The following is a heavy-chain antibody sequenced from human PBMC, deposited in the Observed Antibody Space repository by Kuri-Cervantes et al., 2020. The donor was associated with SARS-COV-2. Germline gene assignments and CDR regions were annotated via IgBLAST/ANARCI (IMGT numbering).Heavy chain of an antibody. V-gene: IGHV1-2*04. CDR1: GYTFTGYY. D-gene: IGHD3-22*01. Sequence: ASVKVSCKASGYTFTGYYMHWVRQAPGQGLEWMGWINPNSGGTNYAQKFQGWVTMTRDTSISTAYMELSRLRSDDTAVYYCARIGPYYYDSSGYIASYYYGMDVWGQGTTVTVSS. CDR3: ARIGPYYYDSSGYIASYYYGMDV. CDR2: INPNSGGT. J-gene: IGHJ6*02.